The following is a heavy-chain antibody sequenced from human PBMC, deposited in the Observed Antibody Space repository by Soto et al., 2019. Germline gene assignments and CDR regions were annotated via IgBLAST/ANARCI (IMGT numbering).Heavy chain of an antibody. J-gene: IGHJ4*02. Sequence: SETLSLTCTVSGDSISTYYWSWIRQPPGKGLEWIGYLYDSGSTHYNPSLKSRVTISVDTSKNQFSLKLSSVTAADTAVYYCARVYSGSYSDYWGQGTLVTVSS. CDR3: ARVYSGSYSDY. D-gene: IGHD1-26*01. CDR1: GDSISTYY. CDR2: LYDSGST. V-gene: IGHV4-59*12.